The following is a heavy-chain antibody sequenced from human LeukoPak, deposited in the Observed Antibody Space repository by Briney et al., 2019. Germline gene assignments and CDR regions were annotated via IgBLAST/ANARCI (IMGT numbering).Heavy chain of an antibody. CDR2: INHSGST. CDR1: GGSFSGYY. J-gene: IGHJ4*02. D-gene: IGHD5-24*01. Sequence: PSETLSLTCAVYGGSFSGYYWSWIRQPPGKGLEWIGEINHSGSTNYNPSLKSRVTISVDTSKNQFSLKLSSVTAADTAVYYCARGRGRRWLQLGYFDYWGQGTLVTVSS. V-gene: IGHV4-34*01. CDR3: ARGRGRRWLQLGYFDY.